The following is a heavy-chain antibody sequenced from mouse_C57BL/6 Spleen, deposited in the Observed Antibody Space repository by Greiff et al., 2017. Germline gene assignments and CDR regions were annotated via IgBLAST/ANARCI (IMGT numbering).Heavy chain of an antibody. J-gene: IGHJ2*01. Sequence: VQLQQSGPELVKPGASVKISCKASGYAFSSSWMNWVKQRPGKGLEWIGRIYPGDGDTNYNGKFKGKATLTADQSSSTAYMQLSRLTSEDSAVDCCARRGGRRYFAYWGQGTTLTVSS. CDR3: ARRGGRRYFAY. CDR2: IYPGDGDT. V-gene: IGHV1-82*01. D-gene: IGHD3-3*01. CDR1: GYAFSSSW.